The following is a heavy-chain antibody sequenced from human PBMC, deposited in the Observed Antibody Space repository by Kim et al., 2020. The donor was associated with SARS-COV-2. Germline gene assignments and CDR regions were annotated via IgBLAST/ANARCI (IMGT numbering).Heavy chain of an antibody. V-gene: IGHV4-59*08. CDR2: IYYSGST. Sequence: SETLSLTCTVSGGSISSYYWSWIRQPPGKGLEWIGYIYYSGSTNYNPSLKSRVTISVDTSKNQFSLKLSSVTAADTAVYYCPRLQRRAATTRYYYYYGMDVWGQGTTVTVSS. D-gene: IGHD1-1*01. CDR3: PRLQRRAATTRYYYYYGMDV. CDR1: GGSISSYY. J-gene: IGHJ6*01.